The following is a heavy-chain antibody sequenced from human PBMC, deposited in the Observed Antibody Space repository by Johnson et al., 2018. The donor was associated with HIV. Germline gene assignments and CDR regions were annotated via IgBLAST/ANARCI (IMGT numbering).Heavy chain of an antibody. CDR1: GFTFDDNG. J-gene: IGHJ3*02. CDR3: ARDVRDYYDSSGYPYLDAFDI. Sequence: VQLVESGGGLVQSGGSLRLSCAASGFTFDDNGMSWVRQAPGKGLEWVSGINWNGGSTGYADSVKGRFTISRDHAKNSLYLQMNSLRAEDTALYYCARDVRDYYDSSGYPYLDAFDIWGQWTMVTVSS. CDR2: INWNGGST. D-gene: IGHD3-22*01. V-gene: IGHV3-20*04.